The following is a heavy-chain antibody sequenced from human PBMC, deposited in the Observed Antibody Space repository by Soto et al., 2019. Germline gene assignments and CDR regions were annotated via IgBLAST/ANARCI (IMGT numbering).Heavy chain of an antibody. CDR1: GGSISSGGYS. CDR3: ARVTMVRGVDAYYFDY. D-gene: IGHD3-10*01. J-gene: IGHJ4*02. CDR2: IYHSGST. V-gene: IGHV4-30-2*01. Sequence: SETMSLTCAVSGGSISSGGYSWSWIRQPPGKGLEWIGYIYHSGSTYYNPSLKSRVTISVDRSKNQFSLKLSSVTAADTAVYYCARVTMVRGVDAYYFDYWGQGTLVTVSS.